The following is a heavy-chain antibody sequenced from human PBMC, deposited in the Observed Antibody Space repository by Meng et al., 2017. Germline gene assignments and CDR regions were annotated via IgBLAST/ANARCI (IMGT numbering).Heavy chain of an antibody. Sequence: VQLSETGGCFIQPGGSLRPSCTASGFSVTTSYMSWVRQAPGKGLEWVSVIYSGGSTYYADSVKGRFSISRDNSKNTLYLQMNSLRAEDTAVYFCARDSSSGWYHNYWGQGTLVTVSS. CDR2: IYSGGST. D-gene: IGHD6-19*01. V-gene: IGHV3-53*02. CDR1: GFSVTTSY. CDR3: ARDSSSGWYHNY. J-gene: IGHJ4*02.